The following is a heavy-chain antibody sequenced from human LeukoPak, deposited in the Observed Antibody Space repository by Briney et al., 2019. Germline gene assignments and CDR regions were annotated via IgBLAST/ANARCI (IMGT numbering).Heavy chain of an antibody. J-gene: IGHJ4*02. V-gene: IGHV3-21*01. Sequence: PGGSLRLSCAASGFTFSSYSMNWVRQAPGKGLEWVSSISSSSSYIYYADSVKGRFTISRDNAKNSLYLQMNSLRAEDTAVYYCARDLEMATRGGYDYWGQETLVTVSS. CDR3: ARDLEMATRGGYDY. CDR2: ISSSSSYI. D-gene: IGHD5-12*01. CDR1: GFTFSSYS.